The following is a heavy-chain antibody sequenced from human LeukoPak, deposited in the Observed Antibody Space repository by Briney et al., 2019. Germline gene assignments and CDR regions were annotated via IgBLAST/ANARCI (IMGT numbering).Heavy chain of an antibody. Sequence: PGGSLRLSCVASGFPFSSYWMTWVRQAPGKGLEWVANIKQDGSKKSYVDSVKGRFTISRDNSKNTLYLQMNSLRAEDTAVYYCARTHGSYLAYWGQGTLVTVSS. D-gene: IGHD1-26*01. CDR2: IKQDGSKK. CDR1: GFPFSSYW. CDR3: ARTHGSYLAY. J-gene: IGHJ4*02. V-gene: IGHV3-7*03.